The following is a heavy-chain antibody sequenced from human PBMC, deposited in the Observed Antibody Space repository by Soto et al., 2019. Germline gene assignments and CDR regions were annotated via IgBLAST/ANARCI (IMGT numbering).Heavy chain of an antibody. CDR3: PQVDDVAALFAY. V-gene: IGHV2-5*01. CDR1: GFSLSTTGEG. CDR2: IYWYEDK. J-gene: IGHJ4*02. D-gene: IGHD6-6*01. Sequence: QITLKESGPTLVKPTQTLTLTCTFSGFSLSTTGEGVGWTRQPPGKALEWLAVIYWYEDKSYSPSLKSRLTISKATSKKQVVRTMMNMAPVDTRTYYCPQVDDVAALFAYLGQGTLVNVSS.